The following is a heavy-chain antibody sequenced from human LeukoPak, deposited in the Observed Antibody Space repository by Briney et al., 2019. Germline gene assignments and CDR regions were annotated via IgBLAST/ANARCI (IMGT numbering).Heavy chain of an antibody. CDR1: GFTFSSYG. D-gene: IGHD3-10*01. CDR2: IWYDGSNK. CDR3: ARGPRTYYYRSGTDY. J-gene: IGHJ4*02. V-gene: IGHV3-33*01. Sequence: GGSLRLSCAASGFTFSSYGMHWVRQAPGKGLEWEAVIWYDGSNKYYADSVKGRFTISRDNSKNTLYLQMNSLRAEDTAVYYCARGPRTYYYRSGTDYWGQGTLVTVSS.